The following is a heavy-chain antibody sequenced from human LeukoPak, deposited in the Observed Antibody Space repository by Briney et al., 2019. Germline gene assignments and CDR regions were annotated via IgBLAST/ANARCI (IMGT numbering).Heavy chain of an antibody. D-gene: IGHD6-13*01. Sequence: SETLSLTCTVSGGSISSSSYYWGWIRQPPGKGLEWIGSIYYSGSTYYNPSLKSRVTISVDTSKNQFSLKLSSVTAADTAVYYCARQGGGSWYPPYYYYMDVWGKGTTVTISS. CDR1: GGSISSSSYY. CDR2: IYYSGST. V-gene: IGHV4-39*01. CDR3: ARQGGGSWYPPYYYYMDV. J-gene: IGHJ6*03.